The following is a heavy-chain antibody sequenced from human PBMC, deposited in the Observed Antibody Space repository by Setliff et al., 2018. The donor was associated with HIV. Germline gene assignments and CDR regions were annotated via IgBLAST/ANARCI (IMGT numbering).Heavy chain of an antibody. CDR3: ARALYGDYGGGLNWLDP. J-gene: IGHJ5*02. CDR2: VNTHTGSP. D-gene: IGHD4-17*01. CDR1: GYTFINYA. Sequence: ASVKVSCKASGYTFINYAINWVRQAPGQGLEWMGWVNTHTGSPTYAQAFTGRFVFSVDTSITTAYLEITSLKAEDTAVYYCARALYGDYGGGLNWLDPWGQGTLVTVSS. V-gene: IGHV7-4-1*02.